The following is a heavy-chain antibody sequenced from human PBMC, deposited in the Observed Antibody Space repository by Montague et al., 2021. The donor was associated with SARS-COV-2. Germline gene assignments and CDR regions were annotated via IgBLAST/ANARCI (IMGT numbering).Heavy chain of an antibody. CDR3: ARSRGRLPWPYYDYYGMDV. D-gene: IGHD2-21*01. V-gene: IGHV4-4*02. CDR1: GGSISSSNW. CDR2: IYHSGTT. Sequence: SETLSLTCAVSGGSISSSNWWSWVRQPPGKGLEWIGEIYHSGTTNYNPSLKSRVTISVDKSKNQFSLKLSSVTAADTAVYYCARSRGRLPWPYYDYYGMDVWGQGTTVTVSS. J-gene: IGHJ6*02.